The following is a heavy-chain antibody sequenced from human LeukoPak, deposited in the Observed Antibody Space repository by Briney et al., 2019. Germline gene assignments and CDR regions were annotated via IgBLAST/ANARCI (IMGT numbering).Heavy chain of an antibody. D-gene: IGHD6-13*01. J-gene: IGHJ4*02. V-gene: IGHV1-2*02. Sequence: GASVKVSCKPSGYTFTANYIHWICQAPGQGLEWMGWMAPKTGDTKNAQKFQGRVTMTRDTSISTAYMELTRLTFDDTAVYYCARGDGSSWFPYWGQGTMVTVSS. CDR1: GYTFTANY. CDR2: MAPKTGDT. CDR3: ARGDGSSWFPY.